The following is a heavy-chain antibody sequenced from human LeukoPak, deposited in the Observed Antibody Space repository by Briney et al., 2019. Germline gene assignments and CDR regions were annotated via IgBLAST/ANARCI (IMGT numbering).Heavy chain of an antibody. Sequence: GGSLRLSCVASGFTFTDHPMNWVRQAPGKGLEWISYIGGDGIAFYADSVKGRFTASKDDARKSMYLQMNSLRVEDTAVYYCARDPTYYYDSSGYFWSYYFDYWGQGTLVTVSS. CDR2: IGGDGIA. J-gene: IGHJ4*02. CDR1: GFTFTDHP. D-gene: IGHD3-22*01. CDR3: ARDPTYYYDSSGYFWSYYFDY. V-gene: IGHV3-69-1*01.